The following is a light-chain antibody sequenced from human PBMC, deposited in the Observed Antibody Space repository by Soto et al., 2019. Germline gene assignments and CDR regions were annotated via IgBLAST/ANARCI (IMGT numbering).Light chain of an antibody. J-gene: IGKJ4*01. Sequence: EIVMKQSPATLSVSPGERATLTCRASQSIDTYFAWYQQTPGQAPRLLIYGASTRATGIPARFSGSGSGTEFTLTISSLQSEDFAVYYCQQYRHWPLTFGGGTKVEIK. CDR3: QQYRHWPLT. V-gene: IGKV3-15*01. CDR1: QSIDTY. CDR2: GAS.